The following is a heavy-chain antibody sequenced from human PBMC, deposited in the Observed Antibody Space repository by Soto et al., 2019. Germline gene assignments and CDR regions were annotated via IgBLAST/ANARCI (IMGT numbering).Heavy chain of an antibody. CDR2: IYYSGST. Sequence: QLQLQESGPGLVKPSETLSLTCTVSGGSISSSSYYWGWIRQPPGKGLEWIGSIYYSGSTYYNPSLKSRVTISVGTSKNQFSLKLSSVTAADTAVYYCARRYCSGGSCSEYFQHWGQGTLVTVSS. CDR1: GGSISSSSYY. D-gene: IGHD2-15*01. J-gene: IGHJ1*01. V-gene: IGHV4-39*01. CDR3: ARRYCSGGSCSEYFQH.